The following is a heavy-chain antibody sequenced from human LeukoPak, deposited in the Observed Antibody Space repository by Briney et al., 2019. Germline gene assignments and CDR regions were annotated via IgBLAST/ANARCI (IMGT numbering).Heavy chain of an antibody. CDR3: ARDRRITMVRGVTGYFDY. J-gene: IGHJ4*02. V-gene: IGHV3-48*03. CDR1: GFTFSSYE. CDR2: ISSSGSTI. D-gene: IGHD3-10*01. Sequence: GGSLRLSCAASGFTFSSYEMNWVRQAPGKGLEWVSYISSSGSTIYYADSVKGLFTTSRDNAKNSLYMQMNSLRAEDTAVYYCARDRRITMVRGVTGYFDYWGQGTLVTVSS.